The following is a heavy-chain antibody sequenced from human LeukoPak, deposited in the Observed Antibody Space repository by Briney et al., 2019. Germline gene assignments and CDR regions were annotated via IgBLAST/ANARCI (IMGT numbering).Heavy chain of an antibody. CDR1: GGSFRGAYY. Sequence: SETLYLTCTVSGGSFRGAYYWGLIRQPPGRGLEWIWSIYHSGSTYYNPSLKSRVTITIDTSKNQFSMKLSSGTSADTAVTNYGGWSGELLSLFAYWGQGTLVTVYS. V-gene: IGHV4-38-2*02. CDR2: IYHSGST. CDR3: GGWSGELLSLFAY. J-gene: IGHJ4*02. D-gene: IGHD3-10*01.